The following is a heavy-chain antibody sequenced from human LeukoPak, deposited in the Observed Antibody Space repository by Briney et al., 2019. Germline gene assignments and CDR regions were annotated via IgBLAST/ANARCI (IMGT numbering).Heavy chain of an antibody. Sequence: GASVKVSCKTSGYTFTSYAMNWVRQAPGQGLEWMGWINTNTGNPTYAQGFTGRFVFSLDTSVSTAYLEISSLKAEDTAVYYCARAGVPMIWYYFDYRGQGTLVTVSS. D-gene: IGHD3/OR15-3a*01. CDR3: ARAGVPMIWYYFDY. CDR2: INTNTGNP. V-gene: IGHV7-4-1*02. CDR1: GYTFTSYA. J-gene: IGHJ4*02.